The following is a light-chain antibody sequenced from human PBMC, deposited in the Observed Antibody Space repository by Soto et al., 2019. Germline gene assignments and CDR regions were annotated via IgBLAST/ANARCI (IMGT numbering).Light chain of an antibody. CDR1: QRVSSN. Sequence: EIVMTQSPATLSVSPGERATLSCRASQRVSSNLAWYQQKPGQAPRLLIYGASTRATGIPARFSGSGSETEFTLTISSLQSEDFGVYFCQQYKDWPTTFGQGTKVEIK. CDR2: GAS. J-gene: IGKJ1*01. V-gene: IGKV3-15*01. CDR3: QQYKDWPTT.